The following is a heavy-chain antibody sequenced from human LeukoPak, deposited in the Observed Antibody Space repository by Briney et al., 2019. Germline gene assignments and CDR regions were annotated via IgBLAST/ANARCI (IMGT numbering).Heavy chain of an antibody. CDR2: INPNSGGT. V-gene: IGHV1-2*02. D-gene: IGHD2-15*01. Sequence: ASVKVSCKASGYTFTGYYMHWVRQAPGQGLEWMGWINPNSGGTNYAQKFQGRVSMTRDTSISTAYMELSRLRSDDTAVYYCASEMGYCSGGSCYSNFDYWGQGTLVTVSS. CDR1: GYTFTGYY. J-gene: IGHJ4*02. CDR3: ASEMGYCSGGSCYSNFDY.